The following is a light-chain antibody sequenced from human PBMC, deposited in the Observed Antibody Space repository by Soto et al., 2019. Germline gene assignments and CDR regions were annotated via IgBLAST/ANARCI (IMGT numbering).Light chain of an antibody. CDR2: AAS. Sequence: DIQMTQSPSSLSASVGDRVTITCRASRSVSNYLNWYQQKPGKAPKLLIYAASSLQSGVPSRFSVSGSGTDFTLTIRSLQPEDFATYYCQQSHSIPLTFGQGTKVEIK. V-gene: IGKV1-39*01. CDR3: QQSHSIPLT. CDR1: RSVSNY. J-gene: IGKJ1*01.